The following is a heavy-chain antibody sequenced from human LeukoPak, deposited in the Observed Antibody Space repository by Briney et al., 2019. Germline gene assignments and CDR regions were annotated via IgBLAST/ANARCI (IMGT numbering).Heavy chain of an antibody. CDR2: IVPILGIT. CDR1: GGTFSTFG. J-gene: IGHJ4*02. V-gene: IGHV1-69*04. D-gene: IGHD1-26*01. CDR3: ARDRSIVGSNMGLDY. Sequence: GASVKVSCKASGGTFSTFGISWVRQAPGQGLEWMGRIVPILGITDHAQKFQGRVTITADKSTSTAYMELSRLRFEDTAFYYCARDRSIVGSNMGLDYWGQGTLVTVSS.